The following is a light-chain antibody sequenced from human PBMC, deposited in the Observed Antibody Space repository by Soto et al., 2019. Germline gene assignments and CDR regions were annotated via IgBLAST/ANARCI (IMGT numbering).Light chain of an antibody. CDR2: KAS. J-gene: IGKJ4*01. CDR1: QGISSW. Sequence: IQMTQSPSSLSASVGDRVTITCRGSQGISSWLAWYQQKPGKAPRLLIYKASSLASGVPSRFSGSGSGTEFTLTISSLQPDDFATYHCQQYSSYLISFGGGTKVDIK. CDR3: QQYSSYLIS. V-gene: IGKV1-5*03.